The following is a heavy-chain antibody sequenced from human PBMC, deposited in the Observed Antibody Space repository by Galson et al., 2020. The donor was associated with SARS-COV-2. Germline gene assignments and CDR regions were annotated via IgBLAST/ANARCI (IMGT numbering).Heavy chain of an antibody. CDR2: MYFTGDT. D-gene: IGHD2-2*01. J-gene: IGHJ4*02. CDR1: GGSFRSSTYY. CDR3: ARRSRYCRSASCSSFEY. Sequence: SETLSLTCTLSGGSFRSSTYYWGWIRQPPGKGLEWIGSMYFTGDTYFNPSPKSRVTMSVDTSNIQFSLKLSSVTAADTALYYCARRSRYCRSASCSSFEYWGQGALVTVSS. V-gene: IGHV4-39*01.